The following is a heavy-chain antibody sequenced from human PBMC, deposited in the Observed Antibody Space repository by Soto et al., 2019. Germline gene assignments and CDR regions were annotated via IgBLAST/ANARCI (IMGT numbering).Heavy chain of an antibody. V-gene: IGHV3-21*01. J-gene: IGHJ3*02. Sequence: GGSLRLSCAASGFTFSSYIMNWVRQAPGKGLEWVSSISSSSSYIYYADSVKGRFTISRDNAKNSLYLQMNSLRAEDTAVYYCARPMSGYGPFEIWGKGRMVTV. CDR2: ISSSSSYI. CDR1: GFTFSSYI. D-gene: IGHD5-12*01. CDR3: ARPMSGYGPFEI.